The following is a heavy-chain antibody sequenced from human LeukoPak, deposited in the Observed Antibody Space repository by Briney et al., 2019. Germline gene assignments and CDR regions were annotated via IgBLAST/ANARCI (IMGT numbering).Heavy chain of an antibody. CDR1: GGSFSGYY. V-gene: IGHV4-34*01. D-gene: IGHD6-19*01. CDR2: INHSGST. CDR3: ARIDSSGWYGGWYFDL. Sequence: SETLSLTCAVYGGSFSGYYWSWIRQPPGKGLEWIGEINHSGSTNYNPSLKSRVTISVDTSKNQFSLKLSSVTAADTAVYYCARIDSSGWYGGWYFDLWGRGTLVTVSS. J-gene: IGHJ2*01.